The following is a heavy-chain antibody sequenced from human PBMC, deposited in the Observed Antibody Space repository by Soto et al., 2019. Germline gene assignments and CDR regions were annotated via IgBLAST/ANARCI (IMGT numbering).Heavy chain of an antibody. D-gene: IGHD6-19*01. J-gene: IGHJ4*02. Sequence: GGSLRLSCAASGFTFSSYAMSWVRQAPGKGLEWVSAISGSGGSTYYADSVKGRFTISRDNSKNTLYLQMNSLRAEDTAVYYCAKVGDIAVAGTFSFDYWGQGTLVTVSS. CDR2: ISGSGGST. CDR1: GFTFSSYA. V-gene: IGHV3-23*01. CDR3: AKVGDIAVAGTFSFDY.